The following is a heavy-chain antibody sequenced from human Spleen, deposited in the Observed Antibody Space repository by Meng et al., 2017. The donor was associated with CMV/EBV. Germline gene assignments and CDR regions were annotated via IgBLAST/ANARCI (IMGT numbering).Heavy chain of an antibody. D-gene: IGHD1-14*01. Sequence: GGSLRLSCAASGFTFSSYEMNWVRQAPGKGLEWVAVISYDGSNKYYADSVKGRFTISRDNAKNTLYLQMNSLRAEDTAVYYCATSRTFDYWGQGTLVTVSS. CDR2: ISYDGSNK. CDR3: ATSRTFDY. V-gene: IGHV3-30*04. J-gene: IGHJ4*02. CDR1: GFTFSSYE.